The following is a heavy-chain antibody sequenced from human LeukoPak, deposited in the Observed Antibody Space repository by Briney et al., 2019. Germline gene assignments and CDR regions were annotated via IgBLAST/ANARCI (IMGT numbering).Heavy chain of an antibody. J-gene: IGHJ4*02. V-gene: IGHV4-59*01. Sequence: PSETLSITCTVSGGSISRYYWSWIRQPPGKGLVWIGYIYYSGSTNYNPSLKSRVTISVDTSKNQFSLKLSSVTAADTAVYYCARDRGYSGYDYGLDYWGQGTLVTVSS. CDR3: ARDRGYSGYDYGLDY. D-gene: IGHD5-12*01. CDR2: IYYSGST. CDR1: GGSISRYY.